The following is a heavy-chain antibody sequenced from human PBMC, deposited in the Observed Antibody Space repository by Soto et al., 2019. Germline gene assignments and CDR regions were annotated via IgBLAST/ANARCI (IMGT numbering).Heavy chain of an antibody. J-gene: IGHJ6*02. V-gene: IGHV3-21*01. CDR1: GFIFSTYT. CDR3: ARGSWGGDGIDV. CDR2: ISSSGRDI. Sequence: PGGSLRLSCAASGFIFSTYTINWVRQAPGKGLEWVASISSSGRDIFYADSVKARFTISRDNANSSVDLQMNGLRVGDTAMYYCARGSWGGDGIDVWGQGTTVTVSS. D-gene: IGHD3-16*01.